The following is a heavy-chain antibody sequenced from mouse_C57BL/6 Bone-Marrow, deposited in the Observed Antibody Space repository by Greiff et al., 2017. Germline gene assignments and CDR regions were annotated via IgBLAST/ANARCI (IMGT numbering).Heavy chain of an antibody. CDR3: TADHAWFAY. V-gene: IGHV6-3*01. J-gene: IGHJ3*01. Sequence: EVKVEESGGGLVQPGGSMKLSCVASGFTFSNYWMNWVRQSPEKGLEWVAQIRLKSDNYATHYAESVKGRFTISRDDSKSSVYLQMNNLRAEDTGIYYCTADHAWFAYWGQGTLVTVSA. CDR2: IRLKSDNYAT. CDR1: GFTFSNYW.